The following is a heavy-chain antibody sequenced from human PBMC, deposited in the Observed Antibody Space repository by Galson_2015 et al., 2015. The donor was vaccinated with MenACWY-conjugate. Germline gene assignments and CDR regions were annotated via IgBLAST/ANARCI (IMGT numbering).Heavy chain of an antibody. CDR2: IIPIFGAA. Sequence: SVKVSCKASGGTFSSYAISWVRQAPGQGLEWMGGIIPIFGAANYAQKFQGRVTITADESTSTAYMELSSLRSEDTAVYYCASFLEWLNFDIWGQGTMVTVSS. D-gene: IGHD3-3*01. CDR1: GGTFSSYA. J-gene: IGHJ3*02. CDR3: ASFLEWLNFDI. V-gene: IGHV1-69*13.